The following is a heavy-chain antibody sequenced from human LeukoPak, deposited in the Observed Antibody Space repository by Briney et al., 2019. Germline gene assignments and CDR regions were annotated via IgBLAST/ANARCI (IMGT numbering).Heavy chain of an antibody. CDR3: ARRVVVVAVWDC. J-gene: IGHJ4*02. Sequence: SETLSLTCTVSGGSISSGGYYWSWIRQHPGKGLEWIGYIYYSGSTYYNPSLKSRVTISVDTSKNQFSLKLSSVTAADTAVYYCARRVVVVAVWDCWGQGTLVTVSS. CDR1: GGSISSGGYY. D-gene: IGHD2-15*01. CDR2: IYYSGST. V-gene: IGHV4-31*03.